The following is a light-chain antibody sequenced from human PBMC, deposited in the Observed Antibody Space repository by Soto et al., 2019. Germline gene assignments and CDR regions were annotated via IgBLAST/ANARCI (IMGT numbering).Light chain of an antibody. Sequence: QSVLTQPPSSSGSPGQSVTISCTGTSSDIGGYNSVSWYRQHPGKAPKLMIYGLTTRPSGVPDRFSGSKSGNTASLTVSGLQAEDEADYYCSSHSGSNNRVVFGGGTKVTVL. J-gene: IGLJ2*01. CDR2: GLT. CDR1: SSDIGGYNS. V-gene: IGLV2-8*01. CDR3: SSHSGSNNRVV.